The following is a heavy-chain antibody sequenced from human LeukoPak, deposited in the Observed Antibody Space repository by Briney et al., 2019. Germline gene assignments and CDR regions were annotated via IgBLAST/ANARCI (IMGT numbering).Heavy chain of an antibody. CDR3: ASSGTTGTNLDY. J-gene: IGHJ4*02. CDR1: GGSFSGYY. V-gene: IGHV4-34*01. Sequence: LETLSLTCAVYGGSFSGYYWSWIRQPPGKGLERIGEINHSGSTNYNPSLKSRVTISVDTSKNQFSLKLSSVTAADTAVYYCASSGTTGTNLDYWGQGTLVTVSS. D-gene: IGHD1-1*01. CDR2: INHSGST.